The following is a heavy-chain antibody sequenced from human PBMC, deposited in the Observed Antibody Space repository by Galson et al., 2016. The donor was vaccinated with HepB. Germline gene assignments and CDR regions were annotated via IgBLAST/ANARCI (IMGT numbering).Heavy chain of an antibody. J-gene: IGHJ4*02. V-gene: IGHV4-30-2*01. CDR3: ARGTYDFWSGFSPTEYYFDY. CDR1: GVSITSGGFS. CDR2: IYQGETA. D-gene: IGHD3-3*01. Sequence: LSLTCAVSGVSITSGGFSWNWIRQPPGKGLEWIGYIYQGETAYYTPSLRSRVTMALHRTNNLFSLKLSSVTAADTAVYHCARGTYDFWSGFSPTEYYFDYWGQGALVAVSS.